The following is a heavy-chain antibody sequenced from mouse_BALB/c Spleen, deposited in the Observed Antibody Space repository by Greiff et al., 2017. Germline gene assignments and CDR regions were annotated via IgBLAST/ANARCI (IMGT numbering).Heavy chain of an antibody. CDR2: INPSSGYT. Sequence: VQLQQSAAELARPGASVKMSCKASGYTFTSYTMHWVKQRPGQGLEWIGYINPSSGYTEYNQKFKDKTTLTADKSSSTAYMQLSSLTSEDSAVYYCARSPHIITTATGYWGQGTTLTVSS. CDR1: GYTFTSYT. CDR3: ARSPHIITTATGY. V-gene: IGHV1-4*02. D-gene: IGHD1-2*01. J-gene: IGHJ2*01.